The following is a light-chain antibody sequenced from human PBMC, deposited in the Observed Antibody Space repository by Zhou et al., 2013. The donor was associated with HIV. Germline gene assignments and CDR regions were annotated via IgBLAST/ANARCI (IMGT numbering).Light chain of an antibody. CDR2: GAS. CDR3: QHYGSSVPWT. J-gene: IGKJ1*01. V-gene: IGKV3-20*01. Sequence: EIVLTQSPGTLSLSPGERATLSCRASQSVSSNLAWYQQKPGQAPRLLIYGASNRATGTPVRFSGSGSETDFSLNISRLEPEDFAIYYCQHYGSSVPWTFGQGTRVEMK. CDR1: QSVSSN.